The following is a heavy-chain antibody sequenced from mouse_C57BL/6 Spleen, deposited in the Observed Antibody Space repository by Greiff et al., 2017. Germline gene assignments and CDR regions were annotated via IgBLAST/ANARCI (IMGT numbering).Heavy chain of an antibody. CDR1: GYTFTSYW. V-gene: IGHV1-69*01. D-gene: IGHD1-1*01. CDR2: IDPSDSYT. CDR3: ARCYYGSSYRFDY. Sequence: VQLQQPGAELVMPGASVKLSCKASGYTFTSYWMHWVKQRPGQGLEWIGEIDPSDSYTNYNQKFKGKSTLTVDKSSSTAYMQLSSLTSEDSAVYYCARCYYGSSYRFDYWGQGTTLTVSS. J-gene: IGHJ2*01.